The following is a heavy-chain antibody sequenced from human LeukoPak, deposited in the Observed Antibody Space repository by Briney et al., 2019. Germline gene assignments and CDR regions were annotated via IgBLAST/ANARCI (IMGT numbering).Heavy chain of an antibody. V-gene: IGHV3-30*02. J-gene: IGHJ4*02. CDR3: AKDRAYGSGSYYFDY. Sequence: GGSLRLSCAASGFTFSSYGMHWVRQAPGKGLEWVAFIRYDGSNKYYADSVKGRFTISRDNSKNTLYLQMSSLRAEDTAVYYCAKDRAYGSGSYYFDYWGQGTLVTVSS. CDR2: IRYDGSNK. CDR1: GFTFSSYG. D-gene: IGHD3-10*01.